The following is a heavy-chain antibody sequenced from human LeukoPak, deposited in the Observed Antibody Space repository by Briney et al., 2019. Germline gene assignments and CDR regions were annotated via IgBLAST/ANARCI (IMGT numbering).Heavy chain of an antibody. D-gene: IGHD1-14*01. CDR2: MNPNSGNT. Sequence: GASVKVSCKASGYTFTGYYMHWVRQAPGQGLEWMGWMNPNSGNTGYAQKFQGRVTITRNTSISTAYMELSSLRSEDTAVYYCARGRTSQPWGQGTLVTVSS. CDR1: GYTFTGYY. V-gene: IGHV1-8*03. J-gene: IGHJ5*02. CDR3: ARGRTSQP.